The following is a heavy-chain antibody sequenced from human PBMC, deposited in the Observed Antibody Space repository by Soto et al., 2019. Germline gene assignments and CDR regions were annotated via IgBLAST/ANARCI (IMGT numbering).Heavy chain of an antibody. V-gene: IGHV1-18*01. CDR1: GYTFTSYG. D-gene: IGHD6-19*01. Sequence: QVQLVQSGAEVKKPGASVKVSCKASGYTFTSYGISWVRQAPGQGLEWMGWISAYNGNTNYTQKLQGRVTMTTDTSTSTAYMELRSLRSDDTAVYYCAVVEAVAVIAEYFQHWGQGTLVTVSS. CDR2: ISAYNGNT. J-gene: IGHJ1*01. CDR3: AVVEAVAVIAEYFQH.